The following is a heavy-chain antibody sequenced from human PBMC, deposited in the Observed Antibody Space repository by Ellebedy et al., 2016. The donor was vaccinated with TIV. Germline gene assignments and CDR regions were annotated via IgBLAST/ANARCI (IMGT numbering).Heavy chain of an antibody. CDR1: GFTFSSYA. V-gene: IGHV3-23*01. D-gene: IGHD3-10*01. Sequence: GESLKISXAASGFTFSSYAMSWVRQAPGKGLEWVSAISGSGGSIYYADSVKGRFTISRDNAKNSLYLQMNSLRAEDTAVYYCARDLYGSGSYYTYWGQGTLVTVSS. CDR2: ISGSGGSI. CDR3: ARDLYGSGSYYTY. J-gene: IGHJ4*02.